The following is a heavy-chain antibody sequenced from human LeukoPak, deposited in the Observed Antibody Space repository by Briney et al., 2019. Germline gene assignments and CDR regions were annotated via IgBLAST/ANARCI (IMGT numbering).Heavy chain of an antibody. J-gene: IGHJ5*02. CDR3: GRVCGGDLGWFDP. Sequence: PSETLSLTCTVSGGSISSYYWSWIRQPPGKGLEWIGYIYYSGSTNYNPSLKSRVTISVDTSKNQFSLKLSSVTAADTAVYYCGRVCGGDLGWFDPWGQGTLVTVSS. D-gene: IGHD2-21*02. V-gene: IGHV4-59*01. CDR2: IYYSGST. CDR1: GGSISSYY.